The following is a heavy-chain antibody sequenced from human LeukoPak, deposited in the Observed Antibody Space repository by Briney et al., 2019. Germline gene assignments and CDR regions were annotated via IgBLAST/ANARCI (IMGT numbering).Heavy chain of an antibody. Sequence: GGALRLCCAASGYTFSSFWMHWVRQPPGEGLVWVSRINIDGSGTTDADSVKGRFTISRDNAKNTLYLQMNSLRVEDTAVYYCARVRPGYYYMDVWGKGTTVTVSS. CDR3: ARVRPGYYYMDV. J-gene: IGHJ6*03. CDR2: INIDGSGT. CDR1: GYTFSSFW. D-gene: IGHD7-27*01. V-gene: IGHV3-74*01.